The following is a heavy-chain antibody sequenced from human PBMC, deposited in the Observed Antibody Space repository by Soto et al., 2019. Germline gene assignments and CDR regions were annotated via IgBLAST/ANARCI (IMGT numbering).Heavy chain of an antibody. D-gene: IGHD3-10*01. CDR2: ISAYNGNT. V-gene: IGHV1-18*01. CDR3: ARASGHVLLWFGELFSGGYYFDY. Sequence: QVQLVQSGAEVKKPGASVKVSCKASGYTFTSYGISWVRQAPGQGLEWMGWISAYNGNTNYAQKLQGRVTMTTDTSTRTAYMELRSLRSDDTAVYYCARASGHVLLWFGELFSGGYYFDYWGQGTLVTVSS. CDR1: GYTFTSYG. J-gene: IGHJ4*02.